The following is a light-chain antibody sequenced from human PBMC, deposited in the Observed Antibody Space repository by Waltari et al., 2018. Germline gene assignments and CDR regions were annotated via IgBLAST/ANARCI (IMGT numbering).Light chain of an antibody. CDR3: QQSYSAPCT. V-gene: IGKV1-39*01. J-gene: IGKJ5*01. CDR2: DAS. CDR1: RGIDAN. Sequence: DIQMTQSPSSLSTSVGDRVTITCRASRGIDANLNWYQQQPGKAPKLRIYDASTLQRGVPTRFSGGGIGTDFTLTINYLQPDDVATYFCQQSYSAPCTFGRGTRLE.